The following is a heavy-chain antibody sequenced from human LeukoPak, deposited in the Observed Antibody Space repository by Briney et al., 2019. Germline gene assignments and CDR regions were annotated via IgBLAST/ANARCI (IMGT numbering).Heavy chain of an antibody. D-gene: IGHD2-15*01. CDR1: GGSISSYY. J-gene: IGHJ5*02. Sequence: SETLSLTCTVSGGSISSYYWSWIRQPAGKGLEWIGRIYTSGSTNYNPSLKSRVTMSVDTSKNQFSLTLSSVTAADTAVYYCARGRGHCSGGSCYLGDWFDPWGQGTLVTVSS. CDR3: ARGRGHCSGGSCYLGDWFDP. CDR2: IYTSGST. V-gene: IGHV4-4*07.